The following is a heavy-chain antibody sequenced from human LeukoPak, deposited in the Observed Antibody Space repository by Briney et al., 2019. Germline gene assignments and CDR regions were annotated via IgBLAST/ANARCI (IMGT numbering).Heavy chain of an antibody. CDR2: IRYNGAST. CDR1: GFTFSSHA. V-gene: IGHV3-23*01. J-gene: IGHJ4*02. D-gene: IGHD6-13*01. Sequence: PGGSLRLSCAASGFTFSSHAMAWVRQAPGKGLEWVSGIRYNGASTYYADSVRGRFTISRDNSKYTLYLQMNSLRVEDTAVYYCAKDKGGSSWYGAYFDYWGQGTLVTVSS. CDR3: AKDKGGSSWYGAYFDY.